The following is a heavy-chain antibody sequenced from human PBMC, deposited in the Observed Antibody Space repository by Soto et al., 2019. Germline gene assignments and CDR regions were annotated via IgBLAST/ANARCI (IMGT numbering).Heavy chain of an antibody. CDR3: ARGTWSVRFQH. D-gene: IGHD1-1*01. CDR2: IYYSGST. CDR1: GGSISSYY. Sequence: SETLSLTCTVSGGSISSYYWSWIRQPPGKGLEWIGYIYYSGSTNYNPSLKSRVTISVDTSKNQFSLKLSSVTAADTAVYYCARGTWSVRFQHWGQGSLVTVSS. J-gene: IGHJ4*02. V-gene: IGHV4-59*01.